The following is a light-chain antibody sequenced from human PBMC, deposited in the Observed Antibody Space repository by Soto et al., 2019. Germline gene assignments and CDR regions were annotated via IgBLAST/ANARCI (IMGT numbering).Light chain of an antibody. J-gene: IGLJ3*02. CDR1: SSNIGSNY. CDR3: AAWDDSLSGPWV. CDR2: RNN. Sequence: QSVLTQPPSASGTPGQRVTISCSGSSSNIGSNYVYWYQQLPGTAPKLLIYRNNQRPSGVPDRFSGSKSGTSASLAISGLRSEDEADYYCAAWDDSLSGPWVFGGGTEVTVL. V-gene: IGLV1-47*01.